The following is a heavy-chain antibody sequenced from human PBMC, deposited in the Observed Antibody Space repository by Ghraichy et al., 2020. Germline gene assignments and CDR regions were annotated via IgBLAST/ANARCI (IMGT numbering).Heavy chain of an antibody. D-gene: IGHD6-19*01. J-gene: IGHJ6*02. CDR2: IFYSGIT. CDR1: GGSISSFY. V-gene: IGHV4-59*01. CDR3: ARIRGAVAGSYHYYNGLDV. Sequence: SQTLSLTCSVSGGSISSFYWSWIRQSPGKGLEWVGYIFYSGITNYNPSLKSRVTISVDMSKNQFSLQLNSVTAADTAVYYCARIRGAVAGSYHYYNGLDVWGQGTTVTVSS.